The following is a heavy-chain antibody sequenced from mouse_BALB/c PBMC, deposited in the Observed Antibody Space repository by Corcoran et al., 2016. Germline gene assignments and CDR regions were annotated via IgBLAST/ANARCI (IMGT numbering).Heavy chain of an antibody. V-gene: IGHV3-6*02. CDR3: ARDRDFDY. J-gene: IGHJ2*01. Sequence: DVQLQESGPGLVKPSQSLSLTCSVTGYSITSGYYWNWIRQFPGNKLEWMGYISYDGSNNYNPSLKNRISIPRDTSKNQFFLKLNSVTTEDTATYYCARDRDFDYWGQGTTLTVSS. CDR1: GYSITSGYY. CDR2: ISYDGSN.